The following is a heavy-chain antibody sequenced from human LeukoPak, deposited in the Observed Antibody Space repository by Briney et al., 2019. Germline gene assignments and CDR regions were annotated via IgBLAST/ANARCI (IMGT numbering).Heavy chain of an antibody. Sequence: SVKVSCKASGYTFTSYDINWVRQATGQGLEWMGGIIPIFGTANYAQKFQGRVTITADESTSTAYMELSSLRSEDTAVYYCAIRAVAAMYYFDYWGQGTLVTVSS. CDR2: IIPIFGTA. D-gene: IGHD6-19*01. CDR1: GYTFTSYD. CDR3: AIRAVAAMYYFDY. V-gene: IGHV1-69*13. J-gene: IGHJ4*02.